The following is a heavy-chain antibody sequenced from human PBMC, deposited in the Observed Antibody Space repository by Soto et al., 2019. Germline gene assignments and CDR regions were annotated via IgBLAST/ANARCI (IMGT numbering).Heavy chain of an antibody. CDR2: ISGSDGST. CDR1: GFSFSSYA. J-gene: IGHJ4*02. CDR3: AKDRERDAWYEDY. Sequence: GGSLRRSCVASGFSFSSYAMSWVRQAPGKGLEWVSVISGSDGSTYYADSVKGRFTISRDNSKNTLYLQMNSLRAEDTAVYYCAKDRERDAWYEDYWGQGTLVTVSS. D-gene: IGHD6-13*01. V-gene: IGHV3-23*01.